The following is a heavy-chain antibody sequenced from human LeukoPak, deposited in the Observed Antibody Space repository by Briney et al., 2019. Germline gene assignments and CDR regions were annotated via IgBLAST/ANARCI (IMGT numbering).Heavy chain of an antibody. CDR3: ATGRIAAAGTYWFDP. J-gene: IGHJ5*02. V-gene: IGHV1-69-2*01. D-gene: IGHD6-13*01. Sequence: ASVKVSCKASGYTLTGYYMHWVRQAPGQGLEWMGLVDPEDGETIYAEKFQGRVTITADTSTDTAYMELSSLRSEDTAVYYCATGRIAAAGTYWFDPWGQGTLVTVSS. CDR2: VDPEDGET. CDR1: GYTLTGYY.